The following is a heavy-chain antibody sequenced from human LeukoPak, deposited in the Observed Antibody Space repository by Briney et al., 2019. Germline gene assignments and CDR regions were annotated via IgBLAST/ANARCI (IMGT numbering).Heavy chain of an antibody. D-gene: IGHD2-2*01. V-gene: IGHV4-38-2*01. CDR2: IYHSGST. CDR3: ARFKSTSCRFDP. Sequence: SETLSLTCAVSGYSISSGYYWGWIRQPPGKGLEWIGSIYHSGSTYYNPSLKSRVTISVDTSKNQFSLKLSSATAADTAVYYCARFKSTSCRFDPWGQGTLVTVSS. J-gene: IGHJ5*02. CDR1: GYSISSGYY.